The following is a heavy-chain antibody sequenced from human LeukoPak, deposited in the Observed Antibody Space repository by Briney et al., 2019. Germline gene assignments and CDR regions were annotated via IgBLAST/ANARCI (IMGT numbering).Heavy chain of an antibody. CDR2: IKEDGSEK. V-gene: IGHV3-7*03. D-gene: IGHD2/OR15-2a*01. Sequence: GGSLRLSCAASGFSFSGYWMTWVRQAPGRGLEWLANIKEDGSEKYYADFVKVRFTISRDNAKNSLDLQMKSLRAEDTAVYYCARRGSTDYWGQGTLVTVSS. CDR1: GFSFSGYW. CDR3: ARRGSTDY. J-gene: IGHJ4*02.